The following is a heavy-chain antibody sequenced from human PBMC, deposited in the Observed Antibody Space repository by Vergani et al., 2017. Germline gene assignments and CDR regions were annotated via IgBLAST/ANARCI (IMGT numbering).Heavy chain of an antibody. D-gene: IGHD5-12*01. Sequence: EVQLLESGGDLVQPGGSLRLSCAASGFTFNHYAMNWVRQAPGKGLEWVSGISGSGGSTYYAGSVKGRFTISRNRSKNTLYLQIKSLSAGDTAVYYCAKANPRTGGYDYLYYNHAMDVWGKGTTVTVSS. V-gene: IGHV3-23*01. CDR1: GFTFNHYA. CDR3: AKANPRTGGYDYLYYNHAMDV. J-gene: IGHJ6*04. CDR2: ISGSGGST.